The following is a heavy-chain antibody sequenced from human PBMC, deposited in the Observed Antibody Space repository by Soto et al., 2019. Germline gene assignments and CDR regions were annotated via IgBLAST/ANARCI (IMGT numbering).Heavy chain of an antibody. V-gene: IGHV3-48*03. Sequence: EVQLVESGGNLIQPGGSLRLSCAASGITFSNFGMNWVRQAPGKGLEWVSYISSTGSTKYYADSVKGRFTISRDNDKNSLYLEMKSLRAEDTAVYYCAIDYSGSGTYYFWGQGTLVTVSS. CDR2: ISSTGSTK. J-gene: IGHJ4*02. D-gene: IGHD3-10*01. CDR1: GITFSNFG. CDR3: AIDYSGSGTYYF.